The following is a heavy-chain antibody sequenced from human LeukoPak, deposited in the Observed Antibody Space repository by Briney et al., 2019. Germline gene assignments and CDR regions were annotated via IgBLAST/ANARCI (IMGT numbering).Heavy chain of an antibody. CDR2: IDTDGGT. V-gene: IGHV3-74*01. CDR3: VRDGPMIRGVPYMDV. Sequence: GGSLRLSYAASGFTFSSYWMHWVRQAPGKGLVWVSRIDTDGGTSYADSVKGRFTISRDNAKNTLYLQMNSLRAEDTAVYYCVRDGPMIRGVPYMDVWGKGTTVTVSS. CDR1: GFTFSSYW. D-gene: IGHD3-10*01. J-gene: IGHJ6*03.